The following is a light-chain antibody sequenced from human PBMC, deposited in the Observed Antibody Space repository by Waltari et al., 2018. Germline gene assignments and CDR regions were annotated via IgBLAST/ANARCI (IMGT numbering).Light chain of an antibody. J-gene: IGLJ3*02. Sequence: SFDLTQPPSVSVSPGQTASIPCSRDKLDFEYVCWYQQRPGQSPILVIYQDNKRHARIPERFSGSKAGNTATLTIGGTQAMDEADYYCQAGDSDSVVFGGGTRLTVL. V-gene: IGLV3-1*01. CDR1: KLDFEY. CDR3: QAGDSDSVV. CDR2: QDN.